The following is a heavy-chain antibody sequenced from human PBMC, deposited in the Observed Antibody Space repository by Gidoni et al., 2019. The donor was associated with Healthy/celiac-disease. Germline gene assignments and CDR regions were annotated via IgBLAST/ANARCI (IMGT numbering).Heavy chain of an antibody. CDR3: ARELWGLHDAFDI. Sequence: EVQLVESGGGLVQPGGSLRLSCAASGFTFSSYWMSWVRQAPGKGLEWVANIKQDGSEKYYVDSVKGRFTISRDNAKNSLYLQMNSLRAEDTAVYYCARELWGLHDAFDIWGQGTMVTVSS. CDR2: IKQDGSEK. V-gene: IGHV3-7*01. J-gene: IGHJ3*02. D-gene: IGHD3-10*01. CDR1: GFTFSSYW.